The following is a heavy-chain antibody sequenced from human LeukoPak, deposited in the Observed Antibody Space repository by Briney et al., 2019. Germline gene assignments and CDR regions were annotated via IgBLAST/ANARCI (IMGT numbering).Heavy chain of an antibody. D-gene: IGHD6-19*01. V-gene: IGHV6-1*01. CDR3: ARDRGLAVAGTYYYYGMDV. J-gene: IGHJ6*04. Sequence: SQTLSLTCAISGDSVSSNSAAWHWIRQSPSRGLEWLGMSYYKSKRYSDCAVSVKSRITINPDTSKNQFSLQLNSVTPEDTAVYYCARDRGLAVAGTYYYYGMDVWGKGTTVTVSS. CDR1: GDSVSSNSAA. CDR2: SYYKSKRYS.